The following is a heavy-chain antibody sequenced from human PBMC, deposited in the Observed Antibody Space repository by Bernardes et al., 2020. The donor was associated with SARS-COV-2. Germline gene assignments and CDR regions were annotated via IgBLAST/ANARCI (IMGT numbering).Heavy chain of an antibody. D-gene: IGHD3-3*01. CDR3: TRDSTIFGVALDY. J-gene: IGHJ4*02. CDR2: IDSDGTTT. CDR1: GFIFGRHW. V-gene: IGHV3-74*01. Sequence: GGSLRLSCAASGFIFGRHWIHWVRQAPGKGLVWVSRIDSDGTTTTYAESVKGRFTISRDNAKNTVYLQMNSLRAEDTAVYYCTRDSTIFGVALDYWGQGTQVTV.